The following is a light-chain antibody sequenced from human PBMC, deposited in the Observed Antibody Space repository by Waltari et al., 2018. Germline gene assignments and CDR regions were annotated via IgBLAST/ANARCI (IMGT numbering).Light chain of an antibody. Sequence: EIVLTQSPGTLSLSPGVRATLSCRASQSIGRYLVWYQQKPGQAPRLLIYGASSRAAGIPDRFSGSGSGTDFSLTISRLEPEDFAVYYCQNHERLPAVFGQGTKVEIK. CDR3: QNHERLPAV. CDR2: GAS. V-gene: IGKV3-20*01. J-gene: IGKJ1*01. CDR1: QSIGRY.